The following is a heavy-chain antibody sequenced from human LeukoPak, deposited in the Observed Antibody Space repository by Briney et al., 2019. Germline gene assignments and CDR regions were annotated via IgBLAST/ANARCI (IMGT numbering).Heavy chain of an antibody. D-gene: IGHD2/OR15-2a*01. CDR3: AKGPAPRTFLRYPSRTKGYFDY. CDR1: GFTFSSYA. J-gene: IGHJ4*02. Sequence: HSGGSLRLSCAASGFTFSSYAMSWVRQAPGKGLEWVSAISGSGGSTYYADSVKGRFTISRDNSKNTLYLQMNSLRAEDTAVYYCAKGPAPRTFLRYPSRTKGYFDYWGQGTLVTVSS. CDR2: ISGSGGST. V-gene: IGHV3-23*01.